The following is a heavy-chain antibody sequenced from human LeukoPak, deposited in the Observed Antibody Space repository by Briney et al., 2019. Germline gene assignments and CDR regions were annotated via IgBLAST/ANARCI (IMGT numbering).Heavy chain of an antibody. CDR3: ARGEYCSGGSCGNWFDP. CDR2: INHSGST. V-gene: IGHV4-34*01. Sequence: PSETLSLTCAVYGGSFSGYYWSWIRQPPGKGLEWIGEINHSGSTNYNPSLKSRVTISVDTSKNQFSLKLSSVTAADTAVYYCARGEYCSGGSCGNWFDPWGQGTLVTVSS. D-gene: IGHD2-15*01. J-gene: IGHJ5*02. CDR1: GGSFSGYY.